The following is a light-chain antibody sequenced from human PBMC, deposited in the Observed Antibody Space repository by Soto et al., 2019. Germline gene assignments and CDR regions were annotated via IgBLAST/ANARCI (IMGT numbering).Light chain of an antibody. CDR3: QQNYRATPWT. CDR1: QSISRY. V-gene: IGKV1-39*01. J-gene: IGKJ1*01. CDR2: AAS. Sequence: DIQMTQSPSSLSASFGDRITITCRASQSISRYLNWYQHKPGKAPKLLINAASSLERGVPSRFSGGGSGTDFTLNIGSLQPDDFATYYCQQNYRATPWTFGQGTKVDIK.